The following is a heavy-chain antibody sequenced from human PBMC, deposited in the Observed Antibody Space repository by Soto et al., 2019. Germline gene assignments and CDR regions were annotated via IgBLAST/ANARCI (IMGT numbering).Heavy chain of an antibody. J-gene: IGHJ4*02. V-gene: IGHV4-4*02. D-gene: IGHD3-22*01. Sequence: QVQLQESGPGLVRPSGALSVTCAVSGDSIRRSHWSSWVRQSPGKGLEWIGEISHSGITNYSPSLKSRVTISGDKSKNQLSLKLTSVTAADTAVYYCARVRYDRSGFDHWGQGTLVSVSS. CDR2: ISHSGIT. CDR3: ARVRYDRSGFDH. CDR1: GDSIRRSHW.